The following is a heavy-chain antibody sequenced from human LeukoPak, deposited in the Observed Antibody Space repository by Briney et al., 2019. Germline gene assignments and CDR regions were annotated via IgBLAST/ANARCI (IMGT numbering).Heavy chain of an antibody. CDR1: GYTFTGYY. D-gene: IGHD4-11*01. J-gene: IGHJ4*02. CDR2: INPNSGGT. CDR3: ARDAYSNYYYFDY. Sequence: ASVKLSCKASGYTFTGYYMHWVRQAPGQGLEWMGRINPNSGGTNYAQKFQGRVTMTRDTSISTAYMELSRLRSDDTAVYYCARDAYSNYYYFDYWGQGTLVTVSS. V-gene: IGHV1-2*06.